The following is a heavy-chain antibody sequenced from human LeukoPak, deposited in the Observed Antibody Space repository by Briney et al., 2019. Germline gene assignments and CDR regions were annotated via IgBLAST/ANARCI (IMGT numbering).Heavy chain of an antibody. V-gene: IGHV1-69*06. D-gene: IGHD3-16*02. CDR1: GGTFSSYA. J-gene: IGHJ5*02. CDR3: ARDQGVISNWFDP. CDR2: IIPIFGTA. Sequence: SVKVSCKASGGTFSSYAISWVRQAPGQGLEWMGGIIPIFGTANYAQKLQGRVTMTADTSTSTAYMELRSLRSDDTAVYYCARDQGVISNWFDPWGQGTLVTVSS.